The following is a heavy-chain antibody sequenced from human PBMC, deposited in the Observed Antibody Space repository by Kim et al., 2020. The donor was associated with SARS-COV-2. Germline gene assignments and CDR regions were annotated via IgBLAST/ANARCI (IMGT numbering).Heavy chain of an antibody. CDR1: GYTFTSYA. CDR2: INAGNGNT. CDR3: ALIWFGELPYYYGMDV. Sequence: ASVKVSCKASGYTFTSYAMHWVRQAPGQRLEWMGWINAGNGNTKYSQKFQGRVTITRDTSASTAYMELSSLRSEDTAVYYCALIWFGELPYYYGMDVWGQGTTVTVSS. D-gene: IGHD3-10*01. V-gene: IGHV1-3*01. J-gene: IGHJ6*02.